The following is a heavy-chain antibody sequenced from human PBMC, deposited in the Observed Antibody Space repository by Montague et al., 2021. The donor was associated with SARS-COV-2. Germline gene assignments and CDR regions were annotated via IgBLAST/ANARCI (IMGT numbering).Heavy chain of an antibody. CDR2: IYYSGDT. J-gene: IGHJ5*02. Sequence: SETLSLTCSFSGGSISTGSYYWGWIRQPPRRGLEWIGSIYYSGDTYYNPSLKSRVTISVDTSKNQFSLRLSSVTAADTAVYYCARRSRVVTAIWALRTSLTSWFDHWGQGTLVTVSS. CDR1: GGSISTGSYY. D-gene: IGHD2-21*02. V-gene: IGHV4-39*01. CDR3: ARRSRVVTAIWALRTSLTSWFDH.